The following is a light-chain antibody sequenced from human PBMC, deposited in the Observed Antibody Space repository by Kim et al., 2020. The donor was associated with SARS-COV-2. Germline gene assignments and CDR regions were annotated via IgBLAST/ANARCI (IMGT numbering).Light chain of an antibody. CDR3: QNYNSAPWT. V-gene: IGKV1-27*01. J-gene: IGKJ1*01. CDR1: QGISNY. Sequence: DIQMTQSPSSLSASVGDRATITCRASQGISNYLAWYQQKPGKVPKLLIFAASTLQSGVPSRFSGSGSGTDFTLTISSLRPEDVATYYCQNYNSAPWTFGQGTKVDIK. CDR2: AAS.